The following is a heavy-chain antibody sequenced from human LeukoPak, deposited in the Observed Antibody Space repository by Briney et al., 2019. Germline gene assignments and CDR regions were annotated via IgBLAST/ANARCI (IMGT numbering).Heavy chain of an antibody. CDR1: GFTFSSYS. J-gene: IGHJ4*02. D-gene: IGHD4-23*01. V-gene: IGHV3-21*01. Sequence: PGGSLRLSCAASGFTFSSYSMNWVRQAPGKGLEWVSSISSSSSYIYYADSVKGRFTISRDNAKNSLYLQMNSLRAEDTAVYYCAARWSTSWYFDYWGQGTLVTVSS. CDR3: AARWSTSWYFDY. CDR2: ISSSSSYI.